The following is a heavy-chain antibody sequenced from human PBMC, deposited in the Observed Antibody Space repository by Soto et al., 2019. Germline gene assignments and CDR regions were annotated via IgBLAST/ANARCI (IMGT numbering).Heavy chain of an antibody. V-gene: IGHV3-30*03. CDR1: GFTFNTYG. Sequence: PGGSLRLSCAASGFTFNTYGMHWVRQAPGKGLEWVAVISYDGSEKYYVDSVKGRFTISKDNSKNTLYLQMNSLRAEDTAVYYCARVGEYTDSAFDYWGQGTLVTVSS. CDR3: ARVGEYTDSAFDY. J-gene: IGHJ4*02. D-gene: IGHD3-10*01. CDR2: ISYDGSEK.